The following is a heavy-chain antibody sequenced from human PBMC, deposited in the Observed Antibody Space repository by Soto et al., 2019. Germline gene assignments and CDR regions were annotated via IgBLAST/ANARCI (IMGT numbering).Heavy chain of an antibody. V-gene: IGHV3-53*02. J-gene: IGHJ6*02. Sequence: EVQLVETGGDLIKPGGSLRLSCAASGFTVSSDSMTWVRQAPGKGLEWISIIYSDNNTDYADSVKGRFSISRDTSKNILYLQMNSRRAEDTAEYYCARHYSAMGVWGQGTTATVSS. CDR3: ARHYSAMGV. CDR2: IYSDNNT. CDR1: GFTVSSDS.